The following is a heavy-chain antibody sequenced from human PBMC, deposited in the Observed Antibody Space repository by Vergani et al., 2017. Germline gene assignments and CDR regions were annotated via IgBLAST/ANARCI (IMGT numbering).Heavy chain of an antibody. Sequence: QVQLVQSGAEVKKPGSSVKVSCKASGGTFSSYAISWVRQAPGQGLEWMGRIIPIFGTANYAQKFQGRVTITADESTSTAYMELSSLRSDDTAVYYCARVLSPPRIAVAEFDPWGQGTLVTVSS. CDR1: GGTFSSYA. V-gene: IGHV1-69*18. CDR2: IIPIFGTA. CDR3: ARVLSPPRIAVAEFDP. J-gene: IGHJ5*02. D-gene: IGHD6-19*01.